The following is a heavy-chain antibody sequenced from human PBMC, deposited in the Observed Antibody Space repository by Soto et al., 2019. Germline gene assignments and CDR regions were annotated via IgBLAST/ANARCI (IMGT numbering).Heavy chain of an antibody. CDR2: ITPMFGIA. J-gene: IGHJ4*02. CDR3: ASDRHHSGLED. V-gene: IGHV1-69*01. Sequence: QVHLVQSGAEVKKPGSSVRVSCKASGGSFSNYAVTWVRQAPGQRLEWMGGITPMFGIANYAQKFQGRVTLTADESTGTAYKELSTLRSDDTAKYYCASDRHHSGLEDWGQGTLVTVSS. D-gene: IGHD2-15*01. CDR1: GGSFSNYA.